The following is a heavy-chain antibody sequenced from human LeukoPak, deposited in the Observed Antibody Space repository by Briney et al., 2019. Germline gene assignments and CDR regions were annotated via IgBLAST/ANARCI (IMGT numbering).Heavy chain of an antibody. J-gene: IGHJ4*02. CDR2: ISSSSSYI. Sequence: HPGGSLRLSCAASGFTFSSYSMNWVRQAPGKGLEWVSSISSSSSYIYYADSVKGRFTISRDNAKNSLYLQMNSLRAEDTAVYYCARVVPYSSSCFDYWGQGTLVTVSS. CDR3: ARVVPYSSSCFDY. CDR1: GFTFSSYS. V-gene: IGHV3-21*01. D-gene: IGHD6-6*01.